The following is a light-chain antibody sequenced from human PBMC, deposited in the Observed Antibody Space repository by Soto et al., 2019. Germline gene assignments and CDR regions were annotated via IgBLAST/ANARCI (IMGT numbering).Light chain of an antibody. CDR2: DAS. Sequence: ETVLTQSPATLSLSPGERATLSCRASQSVSNYLAWYQQKPGQAPRPLIYDASITATGIPARFSGSGSGTECTLTISGLEPEDSAVYYCQQRGNWPRTFDQGTKVAIK. V-gene: IGKV3-11*01. CDR3: QQRGNWPRT. J-gene: IGKJ1*01. CDR1: QSVSNY.